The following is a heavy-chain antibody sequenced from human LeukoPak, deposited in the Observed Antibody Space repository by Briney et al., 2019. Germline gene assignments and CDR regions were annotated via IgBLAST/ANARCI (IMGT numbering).Heavy chain of an antibody. CDR3: ARAHYDFWSGYSPFDY. Sequence: ASVKVSCKASGYTFTSYYMHWVRQAPGQGLEWMGIINPSGGSTSYAQKFQGRVTMTRDTSTSTVYMELSSLGSEDTAVYYCARAHYDFWSGYSPFDYWGQGTLVTVSS. CDR2: INPSGGST. J-gene: IGHJ4*02. V-gene: IGHV1-46*01. D-gene: IGHD3-3*01. CDR1: GYTFTSYY.